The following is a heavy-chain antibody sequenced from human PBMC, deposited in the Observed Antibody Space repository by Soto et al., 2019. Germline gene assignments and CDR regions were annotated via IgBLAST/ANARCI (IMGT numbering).Heavy chain of an antibody. CDR2: ISTTGSTI. CDR1: GVSFSDTY. CDR3: AKVLLVVGVTLESYFAS. D-gene: IGHD2-8*02. Sequence: QVQLVQSGGGLVKPGGSLRLSCAVSGVSFSDTYMTWIRQVPGKGLEWISYISTTGSTIYYADSVKGRFTISRDNAKNSLSLQMTSLRAADTAVYYWAKVLLVVGVTLESYFASWGQGPGVSVS. J-gene: IGHJ4*02. V-gene: IGHV3-11*01.